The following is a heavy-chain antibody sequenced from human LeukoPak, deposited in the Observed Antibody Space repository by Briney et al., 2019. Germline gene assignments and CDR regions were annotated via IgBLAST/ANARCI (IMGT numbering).Heavy chain of an antibody. CDR3: ARAGNYYFEY. J-gene: IGHJ4*02. Sequence: LVWVSRINSDGSTTNYADSVKGRFTVSRDNAQNTLYLQMSSLRAEDTAVYYCARAGNYYFEYWGQGALVTVSS. CDR2: INSDGSTT. D-gene: IGHD3-10*01. V-gene: IGHV3-74*01.